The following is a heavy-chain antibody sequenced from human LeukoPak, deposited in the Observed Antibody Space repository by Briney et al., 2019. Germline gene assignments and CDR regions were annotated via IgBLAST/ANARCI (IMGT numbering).Heavy chain of an antibody. CDR3: ARDRCSGGSCYSSGAFDI. D-gene: IGHD2-15*01. CDR2: IYYSGST. V-gene: IGHV4-34*01. Sequence: SETLSLTCAVYGGSFSGYYWSWIRQPPGKGLEWIGSIYYSGSTYYNPSLKSRVTISVDTSKNQFSLKLSSVTAADTAVYYCARDRCSGGSCYSSGAFDIWGQGTMVTVSS. CDR1: GGSFSGYY. J-gene: IGHJ3*02.